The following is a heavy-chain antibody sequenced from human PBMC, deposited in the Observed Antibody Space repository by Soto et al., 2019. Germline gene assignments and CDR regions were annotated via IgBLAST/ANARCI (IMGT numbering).Heavy chain of an antibody. D-gene: IGHD5-12*01. CDR2: IYYSGST. CDR3: ARSVSGDGYNPGGGPQTGFDY. Sequence: PSETLSLTCTVSGGSISSYYWSWIRQPPGKGLEWIGYIYYSGSTNYNPFLKSRVTISVDTSKNQFSLKLSSVTAADTAVYYCARSVSGDGYNPGGGPQTGFDYWGQGTLVTVSS. V-gene: IGHV4-59*01. J-gene: IGHJ4*02. CDR1: GGSISSYY.